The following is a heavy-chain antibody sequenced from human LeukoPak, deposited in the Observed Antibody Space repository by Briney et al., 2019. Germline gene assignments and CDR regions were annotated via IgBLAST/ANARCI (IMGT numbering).Heavy chain of an antibody. CDR2: IYASGST. CDR1: GGSISSGSYY. Sequence: SETLSLTCTVSGGSISSGSYYWSWIRQPAGKGLEWIGRIYASGSTNYNPSPKSRVTISVDTSKNQFPLKLSSVTPADTAVYYCARGMATINFDYWGQGTLVTVSS. CDR3: ARGMATINFDY. V-gene: IGHV4-61*02. D-gene: IGHD5-24*01. J-gene: IGHJ4*02.